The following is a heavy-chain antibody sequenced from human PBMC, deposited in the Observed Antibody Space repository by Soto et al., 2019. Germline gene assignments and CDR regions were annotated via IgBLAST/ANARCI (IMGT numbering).Heavy chain of an antibody. J-gene: IGHJ3*01. Sequence: GGPLILSCAAFGFTVSGKKYVAWIRQAPGKGLEWVSALYDLDGTYYADSVKGRFTTSSDSSRTTVYLQMNSLRPDVTGGYAGATWLVQEHAYGVWGQGTRVTVS. CDR2: LYDLDGT. V-gene: IGHV3-53*01. CDR1: GFTVSGKKY. CDR3: ATWLVQEHAYGV. D-gene: IGHD6-6*01.